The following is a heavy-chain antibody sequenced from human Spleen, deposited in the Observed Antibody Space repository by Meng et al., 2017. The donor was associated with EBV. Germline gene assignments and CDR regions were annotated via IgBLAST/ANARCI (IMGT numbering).Heavy chain of an antibody. J-gene: IGHJ4*02. CDR2: TYYRSKWYN. CDR3: ARDNRGWYFDY. CDR1: GDSVSSDTPA. D-gene: IGHD3-10*01. V-gene: IGHV6-1*01. Sequence: QVQLQQSGPGLVKPSXXLXLTXSISGDSVSSDTPAWNWIRQSPSRGLEWLGRTYYRSKWYNDYAVSVKSRITINPDTSKNQFSPQLNSVTPEDTAVYYCARDNRGWYFDYWGQGTLVTVSS.